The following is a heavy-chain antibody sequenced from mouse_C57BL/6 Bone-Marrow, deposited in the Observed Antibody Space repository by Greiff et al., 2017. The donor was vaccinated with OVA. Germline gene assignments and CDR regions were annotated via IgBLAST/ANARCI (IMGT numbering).Heavy chain of an antibody. D-gene: IGHD2-3*01. CDR3: AIPYDGFYWYFDV. J-gene: IGHJ1*03. CDR2: IYPGSGST. V-gene: IGHV1-55*01. CDR1: GYTFTSYW. Sequence: QVQLKQPGAELVKPGASVKMSCKASGYTFTSYWITWVKQRPGQGLEWIGDIYPGSGSTNYNEKFKSKATLTVDTSSSTAYMQLSSLPSEDSAFYYCAIPYDGFYWYFDVWGTGTPVTVSS.